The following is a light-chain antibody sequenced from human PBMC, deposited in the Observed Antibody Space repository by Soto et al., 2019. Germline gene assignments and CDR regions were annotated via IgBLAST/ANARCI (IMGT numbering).Light chain of an antibody. J-gene: IGKJ2*01. Sequence: EIVLTQSPGTLSLSPGERATLSCRASQSVSSSYLAWYQQKPGQAPRLLIYGASSRATGIPDRFSGSVSGTDFTLTISRLEPEDFAVSFCQQYDNSPYTFGHGTNLEIK. CDR3: QQYDNSPYT. V-gene: IGKV3-20*01. CDR2: GAS. CDR1: QSVSSSY.